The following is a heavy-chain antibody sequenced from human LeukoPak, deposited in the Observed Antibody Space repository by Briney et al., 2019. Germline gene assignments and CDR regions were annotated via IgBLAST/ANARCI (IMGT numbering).Heavy chain of an antibody. V-gene: IGHV4-34*01. CDR1: GGSFSGYY. Sequence: PSETLSLTCAVYGGSFSGYYWSWIRQPPGKGLEWIGEINHSGSTNYNPSLKSRVTISVGTSKNQFSLKLSSVTAADTAVYYCARGVDIVVVPAAIRHYYGMDVWGQGTTVTVSS. CDR2: INHSGST. D-gene: IGHD2-2*01. J-gene: IGHJ6*02. CDR3: ARGVDIVVVPAAIRHYYGMDV.